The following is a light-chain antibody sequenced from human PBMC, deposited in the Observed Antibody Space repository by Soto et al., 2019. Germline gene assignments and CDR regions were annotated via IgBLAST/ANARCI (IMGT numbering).Light chain of an antibody. Sequence: EIVMTQSPATLSVSPGERATLSCRASQSVSSNLAWYQQKPGQAPRLLIYGASTRATGIPARFSGSGSGTEFTLTISSLQSEDFEVYYYKQYNNWPPRTFGQGTKVEIK. CDR3: KQYNNWPPRT. CDR2: GAS. V-gene: IGKV3-15*01. J-gene: IGKJ1*01. CDR1: QSVSSN.